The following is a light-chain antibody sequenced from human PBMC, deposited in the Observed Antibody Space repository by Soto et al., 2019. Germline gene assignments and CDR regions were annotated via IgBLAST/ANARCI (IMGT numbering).Light chain of an antibody. Sequence: QSALTQPASVSGSPGQSITFSCTGTSSDVGGHNGVSWYQQYPGKAPKLMIYDVSNRPSGVSNRFSGSKSGNTASLTISGLQADDEADYYCCSYRSGSTIFGGGTKQTVL. CDR3: CSYRSGSTI. V-gene: IGLV2-14*01. J-gene: IGLJ2*01. CDR1: SSDVGGHNG. CDR2: DVS.